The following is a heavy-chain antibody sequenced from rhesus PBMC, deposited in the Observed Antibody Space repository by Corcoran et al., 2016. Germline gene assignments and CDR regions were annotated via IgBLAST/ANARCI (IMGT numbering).Heavy chain of an antibody. CDR3: ARRNFNFDY. CDR2: IFGSSGSD. D-gene: IGHD4-17*01. Sequence: QVQLQESGPGVVKPSETLSLTCTVSGGSISSDYDWSWIRQVPGKGLEWIGYIFGSSGSDNYHPSLKNQVTIAKDASKNQFSLKLSSVTAADTAVYYCARRNFNFDYWGQGVLVTVSS. J-gene: IGHJ4*01. V-gene: IGHV4-76*01. CDR1: GGSISSDYD.